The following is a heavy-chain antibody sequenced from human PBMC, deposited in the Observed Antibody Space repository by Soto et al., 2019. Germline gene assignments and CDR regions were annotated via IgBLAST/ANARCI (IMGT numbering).Heavy chain of an antibody. D-gene: IGHD3-22*01. CDR2: INAGNGNT. J-gene: IGHJ6*02. CDR3: ARVLNYFDTSGYFHYYGLDV. CDR1: GYTFTSYA. Sequence: ASVKVSCKASGYTFTSYAMHWVRQAPGQRLEWMGWINAGNGNTKYSQKFQGRVTITRDTSASTAYMELSSLRSEDTAVYYCARVLNYFDTSGYFHYYGLDVWGQGTTVTVSS. V-gene: IGHV1-3*01.